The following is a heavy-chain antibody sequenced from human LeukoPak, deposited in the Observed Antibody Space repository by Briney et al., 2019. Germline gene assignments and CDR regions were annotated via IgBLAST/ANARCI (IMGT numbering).Heavy chain of an antibody. CDR3: ASGSYTYFDY. CDR2: ISSSGSTI. Sequence: GGSLRLSCAASGFTFSSYEMNWVRQAPGKGLEWVSYISSSGSTIYYADSVKGRFTISRDNAKNSLYLQMTSLRAEDTAVYYCASGSYTYFDYWGQGTLVTVSS. D-gene: IGHD1-26*01. J-gene: IGHJ4*02. CDR1: GFTFSSYE. V-gene: IGHV3-48*03.